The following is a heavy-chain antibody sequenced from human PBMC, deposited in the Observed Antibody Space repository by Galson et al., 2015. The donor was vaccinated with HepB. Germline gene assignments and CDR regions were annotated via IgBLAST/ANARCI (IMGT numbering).Heavy chain of an antibody. CDR1: GGSISSFY. V-gene: IGHV4-59*01. Sequence: ETLSLTCTVSGGSISSFYWSWIRQPPGKGLEWIGYIHYSGSTNYNPSLKSRVTISVDTSKNQFSLKLNSVTAADTAVYYCARDVTLWSVSRGGMDVWGQGTTVTVSS. CDR2: IHYSGST. D-gene: IGHD3-3*02. J-gene: IGHJ6*02. CDR3: ARDVTLWSVSRGGMDV.